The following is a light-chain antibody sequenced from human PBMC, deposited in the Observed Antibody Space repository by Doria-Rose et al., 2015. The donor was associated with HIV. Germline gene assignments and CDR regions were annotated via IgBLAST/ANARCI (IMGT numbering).Light chain of an antibody. V-gene: IGLV1-40*01. J-gene: IGLJ1*01. CDR3: QSYDSSLGV. CDR2: GTN. Sequence: PNLLSYGTNNRPSGVPARFSGSKSGTSASLAITGLQAEDEADYYCQSYDSSLGVFGTGTKVTVL.